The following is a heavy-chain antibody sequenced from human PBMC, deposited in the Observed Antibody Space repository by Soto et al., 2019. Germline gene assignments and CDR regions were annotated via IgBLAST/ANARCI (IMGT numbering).Heavy chain of an antibody. Sequence: SETLSLNSTVSRGSINNYYWSWFRHSPEKGPEWIGYIYYSGTTNYNPSLQSRVTMSVDSSKNQVSLKLSSVTAADTAIYYCTTQGFGILHGLVDVWGQGTTVTVSS. CDR2: IYYSGTT. J-gene: IGHJ6*02. CDR1: RGSINNYY. V-gene: IGHV4-59*08. D-gene: IGHD3-10*01. CDR3: TTQGFGILHGLVDV.